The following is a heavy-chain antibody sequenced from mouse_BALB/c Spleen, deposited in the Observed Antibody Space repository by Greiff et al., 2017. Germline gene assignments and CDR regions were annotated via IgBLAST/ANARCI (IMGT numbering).Heavy chain of an antibody. J-gene: IGHJ2*01. V-gene: IGHV1-7*01. CDR1: GYTFTSYW. CDR3: ARYYGSSYVDY. CDR2: INPSTGYT. D-gene: IGHD1-1*01. Sequence: QVQLKQSGAELAKPGASVKMSCKASGYTFTSYWMHWVKQRPGQGLEWIGYINPSTGYTEYNQKFKGKATLTADKSSSTAYMQLSSLTSEDSAVYYCARYYGSSYVDYWGQGTTLTVSS.